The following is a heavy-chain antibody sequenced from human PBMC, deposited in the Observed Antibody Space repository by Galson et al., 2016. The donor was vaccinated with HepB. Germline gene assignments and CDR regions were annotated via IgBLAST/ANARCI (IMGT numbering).Heavy chain of an antibody. CDR2: NSGSGSGT. V-gene: IGHV3-23*01. CDR1: GFTLSSYA. D-gene: IGHD6-13*01. CDR3: ATWIAARPLHYYGMDV. Sequence: SLRLSCAASGFTLSSYAMTWVRQAPGKGLEWVSGNSGSGSGTKYADSVKGRFTISRDNSRNTLYLQMNSLRAEDTAIYYCATWIAARPLHYYGMDVWGQGTTVTVSS. J-gene: IGHJ6*02.